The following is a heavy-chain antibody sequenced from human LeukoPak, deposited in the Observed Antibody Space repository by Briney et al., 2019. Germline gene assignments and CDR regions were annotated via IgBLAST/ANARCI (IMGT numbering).Heavy chain of an antibody. Sequence: SETLSLTCTVSGGSISSYYWSWIRQPPGKGLEWIGYIYTSGSTNYNPPLKSRVTISVDTSKNQFSLKLSSVTAADTAVYYCARGLVATELDYWGQGTLVTVSS. CDR3: ARGLVATELDY. D-gene: IGHD5-12*01. J-gene: IGHJ4*02. CDR2: IYTSGST. CDR1: GGSISSYY. V-gene: IGHV4-4*09.